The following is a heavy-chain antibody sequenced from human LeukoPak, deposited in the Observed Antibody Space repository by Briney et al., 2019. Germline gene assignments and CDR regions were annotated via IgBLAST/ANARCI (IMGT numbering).Heavy chain of an antibody. D-gene: IGHD2-15*01. Sequence: GGSLRLSCAASGFTFSDYYMSWIRQAPGKGLEWVSYISFSSTIYYADSVKGRFTISRDNAKNSLYLQMNSLRAEDTAVYYCAKSGLNRFDYWGQGTLVTVSS. CDR3: AKSGLNRFDY. CDR1: GFTFSDYY. CDR2: ISFSSTI. J-gene: IGHJ4*02. V-gene: IGHV3-69-1*01.